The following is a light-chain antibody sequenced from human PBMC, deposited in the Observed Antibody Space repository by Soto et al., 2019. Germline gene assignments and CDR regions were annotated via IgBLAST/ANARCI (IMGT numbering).Light chain of an antibody. J-gene: IGLJ1*01. Sequence: QSALTQPASVSGSPGQSISISCTGTSSDVGGYNYVSWYQHHPGKAPKLIIYDVSNRPSGVSIRFSGSKSDNTASLTISGLQTEDEAYYHCSSYTTSNTRQIVFGTGTKLTFL. CDR1: SSDVGGYNY. CDR2: DVS. V-gene: IGLV2-14*03. CDR3: SSYTTSNTRQIV.